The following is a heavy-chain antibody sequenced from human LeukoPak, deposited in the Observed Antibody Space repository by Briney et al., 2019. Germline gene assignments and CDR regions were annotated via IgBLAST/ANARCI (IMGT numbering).Heavy chain of an antibody. J-gene: IGHJ4*02. CDR2: FDPEDGET. CDR3: ATFPMYYDDSSGYRVDDY. V-gene: IGHV1-24*01. Sequence: ASVKVSCKVSGYTLTELSMHWVRQAPGKGLEWMGGFDPEDGETIYAQKLQGRVTMTDDTSTDTAYMELSSLRSEDTAVYYCATFPMYYDDSSGYRVDDYWGQGTLVTVSS. CDR1: GYTLTELS. D-gene: IGHD3-22*01.